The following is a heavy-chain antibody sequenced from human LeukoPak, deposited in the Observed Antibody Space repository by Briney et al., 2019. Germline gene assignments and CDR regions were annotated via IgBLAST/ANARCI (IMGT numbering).Heavy chain of an antibody. J-gene: IGHJ3*02. Sequence: GGSLRLSCAASGFTFSSYSMNWVRQAPGKGLEWVSSINQGATHIYYADSVRGRFTISRDNAKNSLYLQMNSLGAEDTAVYYCAKEVAIPVAVDAFERWGQGTLVTVSS. CDR3: AKEVAIPVAVDAFER. CDR2: INQGATHI. D-gene: IGHD6-19*01. CDR1: GFTFSSYS. V-gene: IGHV3-21*04.